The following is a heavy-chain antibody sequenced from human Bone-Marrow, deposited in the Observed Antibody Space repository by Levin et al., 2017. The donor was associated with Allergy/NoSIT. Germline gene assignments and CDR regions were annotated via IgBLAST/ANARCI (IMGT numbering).Heavy chain of an antibody. CDR3: ARGRTMVIRATPVYMDV. J-gene: IGHJ6*03. CDR2: IWFDGTNK. D-gene: IGHD4/OR15-4a*01. Sequence: GGSLRLSCAASGFAFSGYGMHWVRQAPGKGLEWVALIWFDGTNKYFADSVKGRFTISRDNSKNTLYLQMNSLRAADTAVYYCARGRTMVIRATPVYMDVWGKGTTVTVSS. CDR1: GFAFSGYG. V-gene: IGHV3-33*01.